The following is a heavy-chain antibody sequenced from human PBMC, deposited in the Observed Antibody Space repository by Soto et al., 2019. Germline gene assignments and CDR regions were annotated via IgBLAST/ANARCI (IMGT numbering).Heavy chain of an antibody. CDR2: TYYRSKWYN. V-gene: IGHV6-1*01. D-gene: IGHD2-21*01. J-gene: IGHJ4*01. CDR1: GDSVSSNSAA. CDR3: AIGDVLFKVFDY. Sequence: SQTLSLTCAISGDSVSSNSAAWNWIRQSPSRGLEWLGRTYYRSKWYNDYAISVKSRITINPDISKNQYSLQLNSVTPDDTAVYYCAIGDVLFKVFDYWGHGMLVTVS.